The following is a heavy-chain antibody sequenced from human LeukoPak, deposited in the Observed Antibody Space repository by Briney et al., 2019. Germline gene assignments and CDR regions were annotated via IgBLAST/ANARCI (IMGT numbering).Heavy chain of an antibody. J-gene: IGHJ6*02. V-gene: IGHV1-3*01. Sequence: ASVKVSCKASGYTFTSYAMHWVRQAPGQRLEWMGWINAGNGNTKYSQKFQGRVTITRDTSASTAYMELSSLRSEDTAVYYCARGPGVYDYYYYGMDVWGQGTTVTVSS. D-gene: IGHD6-13*01. CDR1: GYTFTSYA. CDR2: INAGNGNT. CDR3: ARGPGVYDYYYYGMDV.